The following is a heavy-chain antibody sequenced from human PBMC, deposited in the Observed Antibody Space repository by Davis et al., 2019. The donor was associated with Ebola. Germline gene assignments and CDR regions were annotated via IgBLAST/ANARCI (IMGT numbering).Heavy chain of an antibody. D-gene: IGHD1-1*01. J-gene: IGHJ4*02. Sequence: MPSETLSLTCTVSGGSISSCGYYWSWIRLHPGKGLEWTGSIHYDWETFYNPSLKSRLVISKDNSKNQFSLRLGSVTTEDKAIYYCARVKVGHTTTFDYWGQGTLVTVSP. CDR1: GGSISSCGYY. CDR3: ARVKVGHTTTFDY. CDR2: IHYDWET. V-gene: IGHV4-31*03.